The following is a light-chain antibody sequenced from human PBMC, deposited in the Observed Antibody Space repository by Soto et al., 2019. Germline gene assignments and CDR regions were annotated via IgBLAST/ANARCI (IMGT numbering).Light chain of an antibody. CDR2: GNN. Sequence: QSVLTQPPSVSGAPGQRVTISCTGSSSNIGAGYDVHWYQQLPGTAPKLLIYGNNNRPSGVPDRFSGSKSGTSASLAITGLQAEDEADYYCQSYDNSLSAPWVFGGGTKLTVL. V-gene: IGLV1-40*01. CDR1: SSNIGAGYD. J-gene: IGLJ3*02. CDR3: QSYDNSLSAPWV.